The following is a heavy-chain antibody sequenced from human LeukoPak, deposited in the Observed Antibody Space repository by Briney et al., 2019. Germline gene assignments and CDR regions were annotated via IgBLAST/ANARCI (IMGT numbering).Heavy chain of an antibody. D-gene: IGHD3-9*01. CDR2: ISYSGST. CDR3: ARQGYDILTGDIDACDM. J-gene: IGHJ3*02. V-gene: IGHV4-59*08. Sequence: SEPLSLTCTVSGGSISSYYWRWIPQPPGKGLEWIGYISYSGSTNYNPSLASRVTISIDTSKNQFSLKLRSVTAADTAIYCCARQGYDILTGDIDACDMWGQGTRVSVSS. CDR1: GGSISSYY.